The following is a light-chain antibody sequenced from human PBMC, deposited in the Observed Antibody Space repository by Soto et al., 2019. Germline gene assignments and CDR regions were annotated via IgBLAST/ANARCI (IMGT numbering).Light chain of an antibody. V-gene: IGKV1-39*01. J-gene: IGKJ2*01. CDR2: AAS. Sequence: DIQMSQSPSSLSASVGDRVTITCRASQSVSTYVNWYQERPGKSPKLLIYAASTLHSGVPSGFSGSGSGTYFTITSSSLRPEDFATYYCQQSYITPYTFGQGTKLEIK. CDR1: QSVSTY. CDR3: QQSYITPYT.